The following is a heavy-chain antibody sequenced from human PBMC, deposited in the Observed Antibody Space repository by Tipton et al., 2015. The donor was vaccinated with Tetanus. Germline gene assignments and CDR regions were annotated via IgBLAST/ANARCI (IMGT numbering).Heavy chain of an antibody. CDR1: GGSINSGGYY. CDR3: ARGGDTYFGSSCFYDW. CDR2: IYYTGNT. Sequence: LVKPTQTLSVTCTVSGGSINSGGYYWSWLRQHPGKGLEWIGYIYYTGNTYYNPSLKGRVTISVDTSNNQFTLRLISVTAADTAVYYCARGGDTYFGSSCFYDWWGQGTRVTVSS. V-gene: IGHV4-31*03. J-gene: IGHJ4*02. D-gene: IGHD3-22*01.